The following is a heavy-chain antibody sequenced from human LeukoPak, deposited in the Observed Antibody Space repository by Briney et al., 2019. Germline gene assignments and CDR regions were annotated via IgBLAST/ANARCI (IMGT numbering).Heavy chain of an antibody. Sequence: PSETLSLTCTVSGGSISSSSYYWSWIRQPPGKGLEWIGEINHSGSTNYNPSLKSRVTISVDTSKNQFSLKLSSVTAADTAVYYCARAIPYYDYVWGSYRYPRVHWFDPWGQGTLVTVSS. J-gene: IGHJ5*02. CDR1: GGSISSSSYY. V-gene: IGHV4-39*07. CDR2: INHSGST. CDR3: ARAIPYYDYVWGSYRYPRVHWFDP. D-gene: IGHD3-16*02.